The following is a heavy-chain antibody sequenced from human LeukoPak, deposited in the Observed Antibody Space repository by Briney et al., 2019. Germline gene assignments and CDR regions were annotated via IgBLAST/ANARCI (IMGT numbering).Heavy chain of an antibody. CDR2: ISWNSDSK. CDR1: GFIFDDYS. D-gene: IGHD1-1*01. Sequence: GGSLRLSCAASGFIFDDYSMHWVRQAPEKGLEWVSGISWNSDSKDYADSVKGRFTISRDNAKNSLFLQVNSLRTEDTALYYCARSVELVRGYFDFWGQGTLVTVPS. J-gene: IGHJ4*02. V-gene: IGHV3-9*01. CDR3: ARSVELVRGYFDF.